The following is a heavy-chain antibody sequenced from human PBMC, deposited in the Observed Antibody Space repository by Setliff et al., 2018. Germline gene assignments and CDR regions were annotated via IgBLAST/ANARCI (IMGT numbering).Heavy chain of an antibody. CDR2: ISGSGGST. V-gene: IGHV3-23*01. CDR3: AKRDYYDSSGYLLPHMDV. J-gene: IGHJ6*02. CDR1: GFTFSSYA. D-gene: IGHD3-22*01. Sequence: GGSLRLSCAASGFTFSSYAMSWVRQAPGKGLEWVSAISGSGGSTYYADSVKGRFTISRDNSKNTLYLQMNSLRAEDTAVYYCAKRDYYDSSGYLLPHMDVWGQGTTVTVSS.